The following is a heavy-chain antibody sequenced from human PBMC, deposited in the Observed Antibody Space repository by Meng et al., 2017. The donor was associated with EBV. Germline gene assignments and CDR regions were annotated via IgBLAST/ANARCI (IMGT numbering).Heavy chain of an antibody. J-gene: IGHJ4*02. CDR1: GYTFTGYY. D-gene: IGHD6-19*01. CDR2: INPNSGGT. V-gene: IGHV1-2*06. CDR3: ARVGIAVAGTGDY. Sequence: QWQPWPSGAESKKPWALVKASCKPSGYTFTGYYMHWVRQPPGQGLEWMGRINPNSGGTNYAQKFQGRVTMARDTSISTAYMELSRLRSDDTAVYYCARVGIAVAGTGDYWGQGTLVTVSS.